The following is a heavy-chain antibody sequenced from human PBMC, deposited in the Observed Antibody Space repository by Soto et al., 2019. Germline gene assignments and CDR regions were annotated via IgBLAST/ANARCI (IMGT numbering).Heavy chain of an antibody. D-gene: IGHD3-22*01. Sequence: SETLSLTCTVSGGSVSSGSYYWSWIRQPPGKGLEWIGYIYYSGSTNYNPSLKSRVTISVDTSKNQFSLKLSSVTAADTAVYYCARTDDSSGYSHDAFDIWGQGTMVTVSS. J-gene: IGHJ3*02. V-gene: IGHV4-61*01. CDR2: IYYSGST. CDR3: ARTDDSSGYSHDAFDI. CDR1: GGSVSSGSYY.